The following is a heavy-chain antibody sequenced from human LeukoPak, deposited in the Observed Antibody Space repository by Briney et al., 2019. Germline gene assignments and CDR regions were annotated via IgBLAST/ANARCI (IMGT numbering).Heavy chain of an antibody. CDR3: ASFIFEYSSSEVGY. J-gene: IGHJ4*02. V-gene: IGHV1-69*13. CDR2: IIPIFGTA. CDR1: GGTFSSYA. D-gene: IGHD6-6*01. Sequence: SVKVSCTASGGTFSSYAISWVRQAPGQGLEWMGGIIPIFGTANYAQKFQGRVTITADESTSTAYMELSSLRSEDTAVYYCASFIFEYSSSEVGYWGQGTLVTVSS.